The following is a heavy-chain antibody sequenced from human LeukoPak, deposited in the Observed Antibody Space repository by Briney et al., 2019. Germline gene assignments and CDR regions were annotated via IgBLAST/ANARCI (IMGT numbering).Heavy chain of an antibody. Sequence: GGSLRLSCAASGFTFSSYGMAWVRQAPGKGLEWVSGTSWNSGSIGYADSVKGRFTISRDNAKNSLYLQMNSLRAEDTALYYCAKDVRGYSLNLDVWGKGTTVTISS. CDR1: GFTFSSYG. D-gene: IGHD5-18*01. CDR2: TSWNSGSI. J-gene: IGHJ6*04. CDR3: AKDVRGYSLNLDV. V-gene: IGHV3-9*01.